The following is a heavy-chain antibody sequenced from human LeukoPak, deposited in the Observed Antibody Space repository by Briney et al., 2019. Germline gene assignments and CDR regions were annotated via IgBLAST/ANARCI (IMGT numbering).Heavy chain of an antibody. CDR2: ISYDGSNK. J-gene: IGHJ4*02. CDR1: GFTFSIYG. CDR3: AKEGPGIAASFDY. D-gene: IGHD6-13*01. V-gene: IGHV3-30*18. Sequence: AGGSLRLSRAPSGFTFSIYGMRSVRQAPGKGLEWVAVISYDGSNKYYADSVKGRFTISRDNSKNTPYLQMNSLRAEDTAVYYCAKEGPGIAASFDYWGEGTLVTVSS.